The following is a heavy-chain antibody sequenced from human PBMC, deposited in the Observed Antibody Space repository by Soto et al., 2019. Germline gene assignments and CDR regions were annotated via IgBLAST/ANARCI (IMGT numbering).Heavy chain of an antibody. D-gene: IGHD6-19*01. J-gene: IGHJ6*02. V-gene: IGHV1-69*13. Sequence: ASVKVSCKASGGTFSSYAISWVRQAPGQGLEWMGGIIPIFGTANYAQKFQGRVTITADESTSTAYMELSSLRSEDTAVYYCAREAVAGPHYYHYYGMDVWGQGTTVTVSS. CDR1: GGTFSSYA. CDR3: AREAVAGPHYYHYYGMDV. CDR2: IIPIFGTA.